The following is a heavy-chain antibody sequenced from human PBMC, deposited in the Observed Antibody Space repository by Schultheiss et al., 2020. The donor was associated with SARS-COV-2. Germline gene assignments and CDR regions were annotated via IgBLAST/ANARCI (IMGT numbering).Heavy chain of an antibody. CDR3: ARVRFRDFWSGYASDGAFDI. J-gene: IGHJ3*02. D-gene: IGHD3-3*01. CDR2: MNPNSGNT. Sequence: ASVKVSCKASGYTFTGYYMHWVRQAPGQGLEWMGWMNPNSGNTGYAQKFQGRVTMTRNTSISTAYMELSRLRSDDTAVYYCARVRFRDFWSGYASDGAFDIWGQGTMVTVSS. V-gene: IGHV1-8*02. CDR1: GYTFTGYY.